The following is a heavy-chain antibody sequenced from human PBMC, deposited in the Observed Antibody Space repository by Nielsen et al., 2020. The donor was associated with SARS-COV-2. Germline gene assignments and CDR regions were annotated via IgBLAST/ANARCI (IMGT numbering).Heavy chain of an antibody. D-gene: IGHD3-10*01. V-gene: IGHV1-18*01. CDR2: ISSYNGNR. CDR3: TRSGSHSDFDY. Sequence: ASVKVSCKAFDYNFLSYGISWVRQAPGQGLDWMGWISSYNGNRNYAQKFQGRVTMTTDTATSTAYMELRSLRSDDTAVYYCTRSGSHSDFDYWGQGTLVTVSS. CDR1: DYNFLSYG. J-gene: IGHJ4*02.